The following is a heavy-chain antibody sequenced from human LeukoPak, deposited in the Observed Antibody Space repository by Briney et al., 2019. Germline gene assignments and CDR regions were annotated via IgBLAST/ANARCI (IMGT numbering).Heavy chain of an antibody. D-gene: IGHD3-10*01. V-gene: IGHV1-2*02. Sequence: ASVKVSCKASGYTFTGYYMHWVRQAPGQGLEWMGWINPNSGGTNYAQKFQGRVTMTRDTSISTAYMELSRLRSDDTAVYYCARVAYYYGSGRSKGDELDYWGQGTLVTVSS. J-gene: IGHJ4*02. CDR3: ARVAYYYGSGRSKGDELDY. CDR2: INPNSGGT. CDR1: GYTFTGYY.